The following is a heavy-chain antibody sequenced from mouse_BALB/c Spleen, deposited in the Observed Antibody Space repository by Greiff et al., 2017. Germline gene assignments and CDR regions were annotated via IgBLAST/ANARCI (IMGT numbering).Heavy chain of an antibody. V-gene: IGHV2-9*02. Sequence: VKLMESGPGLVAPSQSLSITCTVSGFSLTSYGVHWVRQPPGKGLEWLGVIWAGGSTNYNSALMSRLSISKDNSKSQVFLKMNSLQTDDTAMYYCARDRGGKGYAMDYWGQGTSVTVSS. CDR3: ARDRGGKGYAMDY. D-gene: IGHD2-1*01. CDR1: GFSLTSYG. CDR2: IWAGGST. J-gene: IGHJ4*01.